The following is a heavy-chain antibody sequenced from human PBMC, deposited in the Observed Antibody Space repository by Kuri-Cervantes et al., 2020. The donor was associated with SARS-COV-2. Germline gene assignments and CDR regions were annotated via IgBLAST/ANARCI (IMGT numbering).Heavy chain of an antibody. CDR2: IYHSGST. V-gene: IGHV4-4*02. D-gene: IGHD2-2*01. Sequence: SETLSLTCAVSGGSISSSNWWSWVRQPPGKGLEWIGEIYHSGSTNYNPSLKSRVTISVDKSKNQFSLKLSSVTAADTAVYYCARGIPATDYYYYYDMDVWGQGTTVTVSS. J-gene: IGHJ6*02. CDR1: GGSISSSNW. CDR3: ARGIPATDYYYYYDMDV.